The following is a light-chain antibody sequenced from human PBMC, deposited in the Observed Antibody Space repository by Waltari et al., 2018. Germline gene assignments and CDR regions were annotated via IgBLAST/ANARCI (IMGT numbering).Light chain of an antibody. V-gene: IGLV2-8*01. CDR3: NSYAGRSYV. CDR2: EVS. CDR1: RRDVGGYNY. Sequence: QSALPQPPPASGSPGQSVTISCTGTRRDVGGYNYASWYQQHPGKAPKLMVYEVSTRPSGVPDRFSGFKSGNTASLTVSGLQAEDEADYYCNSYAGRSYVFGTGTMVTVL. J-gene: IGLJ1*01.